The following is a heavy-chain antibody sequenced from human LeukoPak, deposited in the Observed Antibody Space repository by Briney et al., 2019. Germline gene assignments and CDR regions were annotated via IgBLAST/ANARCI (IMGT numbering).Heavy chain of an antibody. J-gene: IGHJ6*02. CDR2: ISDNGGSI. CDR1: GLTLRHYA. CDR3: AKDYVRSGNYSLLEEEGYYYFAMDV. V-gene: IGHV3-23*01. D-gene: IGHD3-10*01. Sequence: PRGSLRLSCIASGLTLRHYAVSWVRQAPGKGLEWVSSISDNGGSIFYADSVKGRFTISRDNSKNTVSLDMNSLRAEDTALYYCAKDYVRSGNYSLLEEEGYYYFAMDVWGQGTAVTVSS.